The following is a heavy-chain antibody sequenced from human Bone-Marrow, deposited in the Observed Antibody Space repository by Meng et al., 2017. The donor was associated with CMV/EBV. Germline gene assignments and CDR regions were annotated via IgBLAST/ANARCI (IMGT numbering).Heavy chain of an antibody. D-gene: IGHD2-2*01. CDR1: GFTFSSYS. V-gene: IGHV3-21*01. CDR3: ARSYCSSTSCYDFFDY. J-gene: IGHJ4*02. CDR2: ISSSSSYI. Sequence: GESLKISCAASGFTFSSYSMNWVRQAPGKGLEWVSSISSSSSYIYYADSVKGRFTISRDNAKNSLYLQMNSQRAEDTAVYYCARSYCSSTSCYDFFDYWGQGTLVTVSS.